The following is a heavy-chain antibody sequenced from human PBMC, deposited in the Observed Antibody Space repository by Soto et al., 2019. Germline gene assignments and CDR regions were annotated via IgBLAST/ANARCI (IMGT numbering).Heavy chain of an antibody. CDR3: ARPISGYCSGGSCYDTFFDS. CDR2: IYPGDSET. J-gene: IGHJ4*02. Sequence: EVQLVQSGPEVKKSGESLKISCKGSGYSFTTNWIAWVRQMPGKGLECMGMIYPGDSETRYSPSFQGHVTISADKSISTAYLQWSSLEASDTAMYYCARPISGYCSGGSCYDTFFDSWGQGTLVTV. D-gene: IGHD2-15*01. V-gene: IGHV5-51*03. CDR1: GYSFTTNW.